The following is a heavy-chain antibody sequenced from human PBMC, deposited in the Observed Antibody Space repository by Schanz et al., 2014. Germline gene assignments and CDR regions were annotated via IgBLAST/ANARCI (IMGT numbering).Heavy chain of an antibody. CDR3: ARLGITGTTVFY. CDR1: GGSFSSGPFY. D-gene: IGHD1-20*01. CDR2: AYYRGTT. V-gene: IGHV4-39*01. J-gene: IGHJ4*02. Sequence: QLQLQESGPGLVRPSETLSLTCTVYGGSFSSGPFYWVWIRHPPGKGLEWLGSAYYRGTTYYSPPLKGRVPIPRDGWKSRFSRRWPCMTAADTAVYYCARLGITGTTVFYWGQGTLVTVSS.